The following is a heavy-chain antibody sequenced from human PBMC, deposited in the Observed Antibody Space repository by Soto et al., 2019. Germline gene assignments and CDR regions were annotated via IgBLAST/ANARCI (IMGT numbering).Heavy chain of an antibody. CDR1: GFTFSSYS. J-gene: IGHJ4*02. CDR3: ARGYQGYFDY. CDR2: SSSSSSYI. D-gene: IGHD2-2*01. Sequence: EVQLVESGGGLVKPGGPLRLSCAAFGFTFSSYSMNWVRQAPGKGLDWVSSSSSSSSYIYYADSVKGRCTISRDIAKSSLYPKMNSLRAEATAVYYCARGYQGYFDYWGQGTLVTVSS. V-gene: IGHV3-21*01.